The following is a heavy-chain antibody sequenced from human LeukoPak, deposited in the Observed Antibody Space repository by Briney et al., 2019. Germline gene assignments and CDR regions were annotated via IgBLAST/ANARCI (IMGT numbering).Heavy chain of an antibody. CDR1: GGSFSGYY. D-gene: IGHD3-16*01. CDR3: ASPTSPPDYGLDAFDI. CDR2: INHSGST. Sequence: SETLSLTCAVYGGSFSGYYWSWIRQPPGKGLEWIGEINHSGSTNYNPSLKSRVTISVDTSKNQFSLKLSSVTAADTAVYYCASPTSPPDYGLDAFDIWGQGTMVTVSS. V-gene: IGHV4-34*01. J-gene: IGHJ3*02.